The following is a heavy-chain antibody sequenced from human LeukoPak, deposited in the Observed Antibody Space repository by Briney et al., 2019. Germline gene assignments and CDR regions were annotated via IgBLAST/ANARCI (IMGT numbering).Heavy chain of an antibody. CDR3: AGDHRDGQTFDY. CDR2: ISSSSSYI. D-gene: IGHD5-24*01. V-gene: IGHV3-21*01. J-gene: IGHJ4*02. Sequence: PGGSLRLSCAASGFTFSSYSMNWVRQAPGKGLEWVSSISSSSSYIYYADSVKGRFTISRDNAKNSLYLQMNSLRAEDTAVYYCAGDHRDGQTFDYWGQGTLVTVSS. CDR1: GFTFSSYS.